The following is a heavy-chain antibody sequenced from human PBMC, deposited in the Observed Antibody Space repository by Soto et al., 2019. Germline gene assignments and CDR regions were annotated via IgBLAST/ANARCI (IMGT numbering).Heavy chain of an antibody. J-gene: IGHJ4*02. V-gene: IGHV3-30*18. Sequence: QVQLVESGGGVVKPGRSLRLSCAASGFTFSSYGMPWVRQAPGKGLEWVAVISYDGSNKYYADSVKGRFTISRDNSKNTLYLQMNSLRAEDTAVYYCAKDTIAVAPTFDYWGQGTLVTVSS. D-gene: IGHD6-19*01. CDR1: GFTFSSYG. CDR2: ISYDGSNK. CDR3: AKDTIAVAPTFDY.